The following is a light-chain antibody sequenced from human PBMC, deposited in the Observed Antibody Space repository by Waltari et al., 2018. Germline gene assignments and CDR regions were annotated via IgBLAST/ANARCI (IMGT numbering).Light chain of an antibody. V-gene: IGKV3-20*01. J-gene: IGKJ1*01. Sequence: EIMLTQSPGTLSLSPGERDTLSCRASQSIGRYLVWYQQKPGQAPRLLMYEASRRATGIPDRFSGSGSGTDFSLTISRLEPEDFAVYYCQNHERLPATFGQGTKLEIK. CDR3: QNHERLPAT. CDR2: EAS. CDR1: QSIGRY.